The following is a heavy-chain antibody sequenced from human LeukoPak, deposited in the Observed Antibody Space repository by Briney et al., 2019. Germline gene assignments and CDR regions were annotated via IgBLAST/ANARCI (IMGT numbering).Heavy chain of an antibody. Sequence: SETLSLTCTVSGYSISSGYYWSWIRQPAGKGLEWIGRIYTSRGTNYNPSLTSRVIMSVDTSKNQFSLQLTSVTAADTAVYYCARTYYDFWSGYPDRNWFDPWGQGTLVTVSS. V-gene: IGHV4-4*07. J-gene: IGHJ5*02. CDR3: ARTYYDFWSGYPDRNWFDP. CDR2: IYTSRGT. CDR1: GYSISSGYY. D-gene: IGHD3-3*01.